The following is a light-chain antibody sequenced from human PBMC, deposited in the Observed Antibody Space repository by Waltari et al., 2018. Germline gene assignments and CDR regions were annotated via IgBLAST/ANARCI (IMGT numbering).Light chain of an antibody. V-gene: IGLV2-14*01. J-gene: IGLJ1*01. CDR1: STDVRAYNF. CDR3: SSYTTSTTLL. Sequence: QSALTQPASVSGSPGQSITISCTGSSTDVRAYNFVSWYQQPPGKVPKPILYDVGNRPSGISHRFSASKSGNTASLTISGLQEEDEGEYYCSSYTTSTTLLFGTGTRLTVL. CDR2: DVG.